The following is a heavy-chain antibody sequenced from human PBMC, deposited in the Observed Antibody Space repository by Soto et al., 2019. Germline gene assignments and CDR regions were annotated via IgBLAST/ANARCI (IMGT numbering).Heavy chain of an antibody. V-gene: IGHV4-59*01. CDR1: GGSISSYY. D-gene: IGHD5-18*01. J-gene: IGHJ4*02. CDR2: IYYSGST. Sequence: PSETLSLTCTVSGGSISSYYWSWIRQPPGKGLEWIGYIYYSGSTNYNPSLKSRVTISVDTSKNQFSLKLSSVTAADTAVYYCARDKAMVPYDYGAKGTLDPVSA. CDR3: ARDKAMVPYDY.